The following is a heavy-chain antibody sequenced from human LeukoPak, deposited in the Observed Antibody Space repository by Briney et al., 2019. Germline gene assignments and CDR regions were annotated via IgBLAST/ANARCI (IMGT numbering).Heavy chain of an antibody. D-gene: IGHD3-10*01. V-gene: IGHV1-24*01. J-gene: IGHJ6*03. CDR1: GYTLTELS. CDR2: FDPEDGEK. CDR3: ARGGTWVRGVSSVAYYYYMDV. Sequence: ASVKVSCKVSGYTLTELSMHWVRQAPGKGLEWMGGFDPEDGEKIYAQKFQGRVTMTEDTSTDTAYMELRSLRSDDTAVYYCARGGTWVRGVSSVAYYYYMDVWGKGTTVTVSS.